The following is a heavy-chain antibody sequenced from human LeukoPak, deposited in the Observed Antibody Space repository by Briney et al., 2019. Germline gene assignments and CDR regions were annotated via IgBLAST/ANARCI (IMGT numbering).Heavy chain of an antibody. Sequence: ASVKVSCKASGGTFSSYAITWVRQAPGQGVEWMGRIIPIFGTANYAQKFQGRVTITTDESTSTDYMELSTLRSDDTAVYYCAGERPPGDSSNWFLEGYFDIWGQGTLVTVSS. CDR1: GGTFSSYA. CDR2: IIPIFGTA. CDR3: AGERPPGDSSNWFLEGYFDI. D-gene: IGHD6-13*01. V-gene: IGHV1-69*05. J-gene: IGHJ4*02.